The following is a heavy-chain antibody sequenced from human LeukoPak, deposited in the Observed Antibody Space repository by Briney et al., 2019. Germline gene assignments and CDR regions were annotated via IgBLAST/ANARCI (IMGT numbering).Heavy chain of an antibody. CDR1: EFMFSKYG. V-gene: IGHV3-30*18. J-gene: IGHJ3*01. D-gene: IGHD4-17*01. Sequence: PGGSLRLSCVASEFMFSKYGIHWVRQAPGKGLEWVAVISYDGRNVDYEDSVKGRFTISRDNSKNTVYLQMSSLRTDDTAVYYCAKGATTMSTADAFVLWGQGAMVTVSS. CDR2: ISYDGRNV. CDR3: AKGATTMSTADAFVL.